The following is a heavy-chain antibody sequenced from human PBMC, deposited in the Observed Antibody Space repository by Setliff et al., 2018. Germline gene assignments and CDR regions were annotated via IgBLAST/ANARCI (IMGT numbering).Heavy chain of an antibody. Sequence: GESLKISCTTSGFTFFSYTMNWVRQAPGKGLEWVASIKKDGSERYYVDSVKGRFTISRDNAENSLYLHMNSLRGEDTAVYYCARGYYYGSGSPLVYWGQGTLVTVSS. CDR2: IKKDGSER. J-gene: IGHJ4*02. V-gene: IGHV3-7*01. CDR1: GFTFFSYT. D-gene: IGHD3-10*01. CDR3: ARGYYYGSGSPLVY.